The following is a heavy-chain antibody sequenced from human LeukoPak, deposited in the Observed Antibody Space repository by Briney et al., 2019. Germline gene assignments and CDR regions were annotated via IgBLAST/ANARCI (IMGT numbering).Heavy chain of an antibody. V-gene: IGHV3-43*01. J-gene: IGHJ4*02. CDR2: ITWDGGST. D-gene: IGHD3-10*01. CDR1: GFTFDDYT. CDR3: AKDMAAYYYASGNIDY. Sequence: GGSLRLSCAASGFTFDDYTMHWVRQAPGKGLEWVSLITWDGGSTYYADSVKGRFTISRDNSKNSLYLQMNSLRAEDTALYYCAKDMAAYYYASGNIDYWGQGTLVTVSS.